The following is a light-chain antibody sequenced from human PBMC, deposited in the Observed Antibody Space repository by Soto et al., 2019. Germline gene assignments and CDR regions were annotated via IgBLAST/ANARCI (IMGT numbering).Light chain of an antibody. V-gene: IGKV3-20*01. CDR1: QSVSHSF. Sequence: EIVLTQSPGTLSLSPGERATLSCRASQSVSHSFLGWYQQRPGQAPRLLIYGASSRATGIPDRFSGSGSGTDFTLTISRLEPEDVAVYYCQQYSNSPFTFGPGTKVDIK. CDR3: QQYSNSPFT. J-gene: IGKJ3*01. CDR2: GAS.